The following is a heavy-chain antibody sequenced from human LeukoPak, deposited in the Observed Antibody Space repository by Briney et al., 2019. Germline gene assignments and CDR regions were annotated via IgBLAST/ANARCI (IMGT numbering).Heavy chain of an antibody. J-gene: IGHJ4*02. V-gene: IGHV3-7*01. Sequence: GGSLRLSCAASGFTFISYWMSWVRQAPGKGLEWVANIKQDGSEKYYVDSVKGRFTVSRDNAKNSLYLQMNSLRAEDTAVYYCARVVMITFGGPEGFDCWGQGTLVTVSS. D-gene: IGHD3-16*01. CDR3: ARVVMITFGGPEGFDC. CDR1: GFTFISYW. CDR2: IKQDGSEK.